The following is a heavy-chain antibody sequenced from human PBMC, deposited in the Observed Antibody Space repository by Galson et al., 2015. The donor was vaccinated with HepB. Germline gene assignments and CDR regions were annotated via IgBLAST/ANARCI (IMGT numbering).Heavy chain of an antibody. V-gene: IGHV4-34*01. CDR3: ARGGCSGGNCFRPFDY. CDR1: GGSFSGDY. J-gene: IGHJ4*02. D-gene: IGHD2-15*01. Sequence: TLSLTCAVYGGSFSGDYWSWIRQPPGKGLEWIGEINHSGSTNYNPSLKSRVTISVDTSKNQFPLKLSSVTAADTAVFFCARGGCSGGNCFRPFDYWGQGTLVTVSS. CDR2: INHSGST.